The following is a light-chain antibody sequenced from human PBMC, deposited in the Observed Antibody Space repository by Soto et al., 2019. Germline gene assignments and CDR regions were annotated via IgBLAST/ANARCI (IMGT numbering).Light chain of an antibody. Sequence: EIVLTQSPATLSLSPGERVTLSCRASQSVSSYLAWYQQKPGQAPRLLIYDASNRATGIPARFSGSGSGTDFTLTISSLEPEEFAVYYCQQRSNWPLTFGGGTKVEIK. V-gene: IGKV3-11*01. J-gene: IGKJ4*01. CDR1: QSVSSY. CDR3: QQRSNWPLT. CDR2: DAS.